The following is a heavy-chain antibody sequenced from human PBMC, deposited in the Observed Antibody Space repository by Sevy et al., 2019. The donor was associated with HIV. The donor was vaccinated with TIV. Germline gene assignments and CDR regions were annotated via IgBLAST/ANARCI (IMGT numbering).Heavy chain of an antibody. D-gene: IGHD6-19*01. CDR1: GGSISSYY. J-gene: IGHJ4*02. Sequence: SETLSLTCPVSGGSISSYYCSWIRQSPGKGLEWIGYVYYSGNTNYNPSLKSRVTISIDTSKNQFSLKLRSVTAADTAVYYCARDPIAVAPYFDNWGQGTLVTVSS. CDR2: VYYSGNT. CDR3: ARDPIAVAPYFDN. V-gene: IGHV4-59*01.